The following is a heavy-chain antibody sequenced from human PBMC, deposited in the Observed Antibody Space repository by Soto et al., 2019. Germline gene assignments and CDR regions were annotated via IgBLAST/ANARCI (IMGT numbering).Heavy chain of an antibody. CDR3: AKDRSSTSCYAFDY. Sequence: EVQLLESGGGLVQPGGSLRLSCAASGFTFRNYAMSWARQARGKGLEWVSAISGSGGTTHYADSVKGRFTISRDNSKNTLYLQMNSLRVEDTAVYYCAKDRSSTSCYAFDYWGHASLVTVSS. J-gene: IGHJ4*01. CDR1: GFTFRNYA. D-gene: IGHD2-2*01. V-gene: IGHV3-23*01. CDR2: ISGSGGTT.